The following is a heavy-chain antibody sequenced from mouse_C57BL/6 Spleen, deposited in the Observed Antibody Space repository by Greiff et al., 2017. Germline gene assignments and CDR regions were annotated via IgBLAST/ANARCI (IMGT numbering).Heavy chain of an antibody. Sequence: LEESGAELVKPGASVKMSCKASGYTFTTYPIEWMKQNHGKSLEWIGNFHPYNDDTKYNEKFKGKATLTVEKSSSTVYLELSRLTSDDSAVYYCARGGFLYWYFDVWGTGTTVTVSS. CDR1: GYTFTTYP. CDR3: ARGGFLYWYFDV. CDR2: FHPYNDDT. J-gene: IGHJ1*03. V-gene: IGHV1-47*01.